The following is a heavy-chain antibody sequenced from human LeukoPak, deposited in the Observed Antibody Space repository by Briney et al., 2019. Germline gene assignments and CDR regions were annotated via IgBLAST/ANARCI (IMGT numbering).Heavy chain of an antibody. D-gene: IGHD3-22*01. J-gene: IGHJ6*03. V-gene: IGHV3-48*04. CDR1: GFTFSSYS. CDR3: ARGVYYYDSSGYYEEYYYYYMDV. CDR2: ISSSGSTI. Sequence: GGSLRLSCAASGFTFSSYSMNWVRQAPGKGLEWVSYISSSGSTIYYADSVKGRFTISRDNAKNSLYLQMNSLRAEDTAVYYCARGVYYYDSSGYYEEYYYYYMDVWGKGTTVTISS.